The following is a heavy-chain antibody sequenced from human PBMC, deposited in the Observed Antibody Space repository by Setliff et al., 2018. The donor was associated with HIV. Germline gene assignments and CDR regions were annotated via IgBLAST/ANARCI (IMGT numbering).Heavy chain of an antibody. CDR3: TRERVY. Sequence: GGSLRLSCAASGFTFSGSAMHWVRQASGKGLEWVGRIRSKANSYATAYAASVKGRFTISRDDSKNIAYLQMNSLKAEDTAVYYCTRERVYWGQGTLVTVSS. V-gene: IGHV3-73*01. CDR2: IRSKANSYAT. J-gene: IGHJ4*02. CDR1: GFTFSGSA.